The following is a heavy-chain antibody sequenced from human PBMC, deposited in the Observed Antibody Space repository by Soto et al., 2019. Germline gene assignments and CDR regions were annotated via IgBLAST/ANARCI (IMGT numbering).Heavy chain of an antibody. CDR3: AIRPGGYDDWYFDL. Sequence: SETLSLTCTVSGGSISSYYWSWIRQPPGKGLEWIWYIYYSGSTNYNPSLKSRVTISVDTYKNQFSLKLSSVTAADTAVYYCAIRPGGYDDWYFDLWGRGTLVTVSS. CDR2: IYYSGST. CDR1: GGSISSYY. J-gene: IGHJ2*01. D-gene: IGHD5-12*01. V-gene: IGHV4-59*12.